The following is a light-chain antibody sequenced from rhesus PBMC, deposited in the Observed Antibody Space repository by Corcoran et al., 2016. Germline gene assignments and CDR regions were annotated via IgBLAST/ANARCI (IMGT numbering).Light chain of an antibody. CDR1: QGISNY. CDR2: AAS. J-gene: IGKJ1*01. Sequence: DIQMTQSPSSLSASVGDRVTITCRASQGISNYLAWYQQKPGETPKLLLYAASGLQNGITSRFSGSGSGTDFTLTISSLQSEDFATYYCQQYYSAPWTFGQGTRVEIK. CDR3: QQYYSAPWT. V-gene: IGKV1-25*02.